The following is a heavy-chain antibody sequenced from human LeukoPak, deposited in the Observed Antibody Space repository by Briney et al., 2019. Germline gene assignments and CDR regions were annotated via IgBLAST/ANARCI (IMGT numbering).Heavy chain of an antibody. J-gene: IGHJ5*02. CDR3: ARRRAEGGNNGPYNWFDP. CDR1: GDSISSYC. V-gene: IGHV4-59*08. CDR2: ICYSGST. D-gene: IGHD5-24*01. Sequence: SETLSLTCTVSGDSISSYCWSWIRQPPGEGLDWIASICYSGSTNYNPSLKSRVTISIDTSKNQFSLKVSSVTAADTAVYYCARRRAEGGNNGPYNWFDPWGQGTLVTVS.